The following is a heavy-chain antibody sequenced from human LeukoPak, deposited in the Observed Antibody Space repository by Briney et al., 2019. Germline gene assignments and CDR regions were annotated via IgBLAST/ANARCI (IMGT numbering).Heavy chain of an antibody. J-gene: IGHJ4*02. CDR1: GFTFSSYW. Sequence: GGSLRLSCADSGFTFSSYWMHWVRQAPGKGLVWVSRLNADGNSITYADSVRGRFTISRDNAKNTVHLQMNSLRVEDAAIYFCAGAYSAYDPFDYWGQGILVTVSS. V-gene: IGHV3-74*01. D-gene: IGHD5-12*01. CDR2: LNADGNSI. CDR3: AGAYSAYDPFDY.